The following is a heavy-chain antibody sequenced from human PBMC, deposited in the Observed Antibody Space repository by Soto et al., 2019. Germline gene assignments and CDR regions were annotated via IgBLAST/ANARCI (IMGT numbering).Heavy chain of an antibody. CDR1: GFTFSSYA. V-gene: IGHV3-23*01. J-gene: IGHJ4*02. CDR3: AKGRGKNWNFDY. Sequence: EVQLLESGGGSVQPGGSLRLSCVASGFTFSSYAMHWVRRPPGKGLEWVSSISGSGGTAYYADSVKGRFSISRDSLVNTLYLQMNSLRAEDTAVYYCAKGRGKNWNFDYWGQGTLLTVSP. D-gene: IGHD1-1*01. CDR2: ISGSGGTA.